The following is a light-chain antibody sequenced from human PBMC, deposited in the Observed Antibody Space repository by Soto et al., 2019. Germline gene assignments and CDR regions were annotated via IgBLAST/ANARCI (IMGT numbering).Light chain of an antibody. CDR3: QQSFKTPWT. Sequence: DIQMTQSPSSLSASVGDRVTITCRASQSISRYVNWYRQKAGKAPELLIYAGSILHSGGPSRFSGSVSGADFSLVISHLQPEDFATYHCQQSFKTPWTFGQGTRVEIK. V-gene: IGKV1-39*01. CDR2: AGS. J-gene: IGKJ1*01. CDR1: QSISRY.